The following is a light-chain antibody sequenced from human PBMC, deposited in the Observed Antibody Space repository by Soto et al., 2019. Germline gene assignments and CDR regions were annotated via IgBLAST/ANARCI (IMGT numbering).Light chain of an antibody. Sequence: KQSPDALSVSLGERATLSCRASQSLRSSLALYQQKPGQAPRLLIYDASTRATGIPARFSGSGSGTDFTLTISRLEPEDFAVYFCQQYGSSWWTFGQGTRLEIK. V-gene: IGKV3-20*01. CDR3: QQYGSSWWT. J-gene: IGKJ5*01. CDR2: DAS. CDR1: QSLRSS.